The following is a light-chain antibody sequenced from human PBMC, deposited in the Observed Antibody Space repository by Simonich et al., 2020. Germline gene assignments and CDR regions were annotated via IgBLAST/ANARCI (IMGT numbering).Light chain of an antibody. V-gene: IGKV4-1*01. CDR2: SAS. J-gene: IGKJ1*01. Sequence: DIVMTQSPDSLAVSLGERATINCKSSQSVLYSSNNKNYLAWYQQKPGQPPKLLIYSASTRESGVPDQFSGSGSGTDFTLTISSLQAEDFATYYCLQDYNYPWTFGQGTKVEIK. CDR3: LQDYNYPWT. CDR1: QSVLYSSNNKNY.